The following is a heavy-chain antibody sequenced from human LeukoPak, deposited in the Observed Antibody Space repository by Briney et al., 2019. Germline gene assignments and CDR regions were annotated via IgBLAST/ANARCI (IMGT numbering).Heavy chain of an antibody. D-gene: IGHD3-22*01. CDR2: MNPNSGNT. CDR1: GYTFTSYD. CDR3: ARVPGRLYYYYYYYGMDV. Sequence: ASVKVSCKASGYTFTSYDINWVRQAPGQGLEWMGWMNPNSGNTGYAQKFQGRVTMTRNTSISTAYMELSSLRSDDTAVYYCARVPGRLYYYYYYYGMDVWGQGTTVTVSS. V-gene: IGHV1-8*01. J-gene: IGHJ6*02.